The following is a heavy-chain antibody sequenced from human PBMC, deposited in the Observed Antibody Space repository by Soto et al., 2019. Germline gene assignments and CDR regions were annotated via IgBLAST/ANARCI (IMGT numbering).Heavy chain of an antibody. V-gene: IGHV1-69*08. D-gene: IGHD4-17*01. J-gene: IGHJ6*03. CDR1: GGTFSSYT. Sequence: QVQLVQSGAEVKKPGSSVRVSCKASGGTFSSYTVNWVRQAPGQGLEWMGRVIPILTTANYAQIFQGRVTITADRSTGTAYLELSSLRSDDTAVYYCARTREKDILTTYSPASYMDVWGMGTTVTVSS. CDR3: ARTREKDILTTYSPASYMDV. CDR2: VIPILTTA.